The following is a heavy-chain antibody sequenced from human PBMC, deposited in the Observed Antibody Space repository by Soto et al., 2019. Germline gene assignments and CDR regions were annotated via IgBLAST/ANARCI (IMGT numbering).Heavy chain of an antibody. D-gene: IGHD2-2*01. V-gene: IGHV4-4*02. CDR3: ARSIVVVPASSVNWFDP. CDR1: GGSISSSNW. Sequence: PSETLSLTCAVSGGSISSSNWWSWVRQPPGKGLEWIGEIYHSGSTNYNPSLKSRVTISVDKSKNQFSLKLSSVTAADTAVYYCARSIVVVPASSVNWFDPWGQGTLVTVSS. J-gene: IGHJ5*02. CDR2: IYHSGST.